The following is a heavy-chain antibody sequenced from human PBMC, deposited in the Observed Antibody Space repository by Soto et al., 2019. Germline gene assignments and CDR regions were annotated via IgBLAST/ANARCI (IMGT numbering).Heavy chain of an antibody. J-gene: IGHJ4*02. Sequence: GESLKISCKGSGYNFAGYWIAWVRQMPGKGLELMGIIYPSDSDTRYRPSFQGQVTISADKSISSAYLQWSSLRASDTAMYYCARGGVSARTFDHWGQGTPVTVSS. CDR1: GYNFAGYW. CDR2: IYPSDSDT. V-gene: IGHV5-51*01. D-gene: IGHD6-6*01. CDR3: ARGGVSARTFDH.